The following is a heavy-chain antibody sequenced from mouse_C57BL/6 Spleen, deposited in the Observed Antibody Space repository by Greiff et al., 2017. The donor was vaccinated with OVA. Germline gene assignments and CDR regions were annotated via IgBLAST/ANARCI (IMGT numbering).Heavy chain of an antibody. Sequence: LVESGAELVRPGASVKLSCTASGFNIKDDYMHWVKQRPEQGLEWIGWIDPENGDTEYASKFQGKATITADTSSNTAYLQLSSLTSEDTAVYYCTGLYSGWYFDVWGTGTTVTVSS. J-gene: IGHJ1*03. CDR2: IDPENGDT. CDR3: TGLYSGWYFDV. D-gene: IGHD2-1*01. CDR1: GFNIKDDY. V-gene: IGHV14-4*01.